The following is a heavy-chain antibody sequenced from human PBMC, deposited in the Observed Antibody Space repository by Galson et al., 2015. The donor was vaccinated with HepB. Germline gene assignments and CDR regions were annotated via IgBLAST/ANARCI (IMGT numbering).Heavy chain of an antibody. Sequence: SLRLSCAASGFTFSSSGMHWVRQAPGKGLEWVAFILYDGSNKYYADSVKGRFTISRDNSKNTLYLQMNSLRAEDTAVYYCARDRGRVAVGSFAGDYWGQGTLVTVSS. V-gene: IGHV3-30*03. CDR2: ILYDGSNK. D-gene: IGHD3-16*01. CDR1: GFTFSSSG. CDR3: ARDRGRVAVGSFAGDY. J-gene: IGHJ4*02.